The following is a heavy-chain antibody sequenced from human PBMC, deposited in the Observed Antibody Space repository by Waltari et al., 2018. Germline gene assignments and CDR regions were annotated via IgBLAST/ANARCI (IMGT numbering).Heavy chain of an antibody. CDR2: MSYNGAT. J-gene: IGHJ3*01. Sequence: QLQLQESGPGLGKPSETLSLTCIVSGGSITSNRHYWAWIRQPPGQGLEWIGTMSYNGATYSSPSLKGRVTVSRDTSKNPLSLTLGSVTAADTAVYYCATYIGASIGTAAFDVWGQGTMVTVSS. D-gene: IGHD5-12*01. CDR1: GGSITSNRHY. V-gene: IGHV4-39*02. CDR3: ATYIGASIGTAAFDV.